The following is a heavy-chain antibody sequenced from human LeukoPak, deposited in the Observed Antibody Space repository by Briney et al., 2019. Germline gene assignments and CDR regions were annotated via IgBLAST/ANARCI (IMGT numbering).Heavy chain of an antibody. Sequence: SETLSLTCTVSGGSISSDSYYWGWIRQPPGKGLEWIGSIYHSGSTYYNPSLKSRVTISVDTSKNQFSLKLSSVTAADTAVYYCAREGGGNGGIDYWGQGTLVTVSS. V-gene: IGHV4-39*07. J-gene: IGHJ4*02. CDR1: GGSISSDSYY. CDR2: IYHSGST. D-gene: IGHD4-23*01. CDR3: AREGGGNGGIDY.